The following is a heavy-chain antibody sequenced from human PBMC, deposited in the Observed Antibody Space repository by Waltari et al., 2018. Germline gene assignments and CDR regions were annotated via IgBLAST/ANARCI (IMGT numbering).Heavy chain of an antibody. J-gene: IGHJ4*02. CDR2: INQDGSKK. V-gene: IGHV3-7*01. Sequence: EVQLVESGGGLGQPGGSLRLSCAASGFPFSSNWKPWVRQAPGKGLEEVANINQDGSKKDYVDSVKGRFTISRDNAKNSLYLQMNSLRAEDTAVYYCAGDKYWGQGTLVTVSS. CDR3: AGDKY. CDR1: GFPFSSNW.